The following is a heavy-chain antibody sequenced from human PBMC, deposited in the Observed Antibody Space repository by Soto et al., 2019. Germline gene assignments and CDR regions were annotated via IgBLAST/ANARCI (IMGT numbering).Heavy chain of an antibody. CDR3: AKDAPWIGVVPDARGWYFEY. CDR2: ISGSGGST. D-gene: IGHD2-2*01. V-gene: IGHV3-23*01. CDR1: GFTISSYA. J-gene: IGHJ4*02. Sequence: GRSLRLSCAAAGFTISSYAMSWVSQAPGKGLEWVSAISGSGGSTYYADSVKGRFTISRDNSKNTLYLQMNSLRAEDTAVYYCAKDAPWIGVVPDARGWYFEYWGQGTLVTVSS.